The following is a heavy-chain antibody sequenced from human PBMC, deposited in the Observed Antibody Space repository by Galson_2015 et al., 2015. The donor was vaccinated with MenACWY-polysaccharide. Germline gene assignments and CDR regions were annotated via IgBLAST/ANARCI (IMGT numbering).Heavy chain of an antibody. CDR2: ISSSSSTI. D-gene: IGHD5-18*01. CDR3: ARVPGYSYGYYDW. Sequence: SLRLSCAASGFTFSTYSMNWVRQAPGKGLEWVSYISSSSSTIYYADSVKGRFTISRDNAKNSLYLQMNTLRDEDTAVYYCARVPGYSYGYYDWWGQETLVTVSS. V-gene: IGHV3-48*02. CDR1: GFTFSTYS. J-gene: IGHJ4*02.